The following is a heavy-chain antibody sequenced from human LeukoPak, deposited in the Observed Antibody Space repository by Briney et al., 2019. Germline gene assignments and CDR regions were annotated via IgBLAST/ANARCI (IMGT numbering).Heavy chain of an antibody. J-gene: IGHJ5*02. CDR1: GGSISTYY. V-gene: IGHV4-59*01. CDR3: ARGHRITMVRGVRFDP. D-gene: IGHD3-10*01. Sequence: SETLSLTCTVSGGSISTYYWSWIRQPPGKGLEWIGYMYFSGSTNYTPSLKSRVTISVDTSKNQFSLKLSSVTAADTAVYYCARGHRITMVRGVRFDPWGQGTLVTVSS. CDR2: MYFSGST.